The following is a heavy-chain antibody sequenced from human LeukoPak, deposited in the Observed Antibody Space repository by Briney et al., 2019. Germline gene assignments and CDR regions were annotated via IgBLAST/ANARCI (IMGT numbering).Heavy chain of an antibody. CDR2: ITPYNGNT. D-gene: IGHD1-26*01. CDR3: ARGTGPGATNVDY. CDR1: GYTFTSYG. Sequence: GESLKISCKASGYTFTSYGISWVRQAPGQRLEWMGWITPYNGNTNYAQKLQGRVTMTTDTSTSTAYMELRSLRSDDTAVYYCARGTGPGATNVDYWGQGTLVTVSS. V-gene: IGHV1-18*01. J-gene: IGHJ4*02.